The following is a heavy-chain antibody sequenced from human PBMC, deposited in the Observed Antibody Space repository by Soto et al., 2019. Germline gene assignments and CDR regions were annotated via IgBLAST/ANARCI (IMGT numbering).Heavy chain of an antibody. V-gene: IGHV3-74*01. CDR1: GFTFSSYW. CDR2: INSDGSST. CDR3: ARGFIAAPYLDY. D-gene: IGHD6-13*01. Sequence: PGGSLRLSCAASGFTFSSYWMHWVRQAPGKGLVWVSRINSDGSSTSYADSVKGRFTISRDNAKNTLYLQMNSLRAEDTAVYYCARGFIAAPYLDYWGQGTLVTVSS. J-gene: IGHJ4*02.